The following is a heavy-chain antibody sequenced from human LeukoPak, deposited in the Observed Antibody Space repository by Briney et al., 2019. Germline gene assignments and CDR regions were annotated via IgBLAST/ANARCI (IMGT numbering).Heavy chain of an antibody. J-gene: IGHJ4*02. CDR2: VFYSGTT. CDR3: ARHAPSTVTTWWDY. Sequence: PSETLSLTCTVSGGSISRSSSYWGWIRQPPGRGREWIGSVFYSGTTYYNPSLKTRVTISVDTSKNRFSLKLTSVTAADTAVYYCARHAPSTVTTWWDYWGQGTLVTVSS. CDR1: GGSISRSSSY. V-gene: IGHV4-39*01. D-gene: IGHD4-17*01.